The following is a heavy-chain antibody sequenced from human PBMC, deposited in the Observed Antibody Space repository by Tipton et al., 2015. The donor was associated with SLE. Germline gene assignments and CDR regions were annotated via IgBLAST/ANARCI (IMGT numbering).Heavy chain of an antibody. CDR2: VYYSGTT. CDR1: GGPTTRAVSY. CDR3: ARGVATIDGDAFDI. V-gene: IGHV4-30-4*01. J-gene: IGHJ3*02. Sequence: TLSLTCAVSGGPTTRAVSYWSWIRLPPGKGLDRIGYVYYSGTTYYHPSLKSRVTISLDTSKNQFSLKVRSVTAADTAVYWCARGVATIDGDAFDIWGPGT. D-gene: IGHD5-12*01.